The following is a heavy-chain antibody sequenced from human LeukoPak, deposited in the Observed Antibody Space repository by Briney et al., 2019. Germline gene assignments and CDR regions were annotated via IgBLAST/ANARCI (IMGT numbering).Heavy chain of an antibody. CDR2: ISATGGTI. V-gene: IGHV3-48*04. Sequence: GGSLRLSCAASGFTFSSNGMNWVRQAPGKGLEWVSYISATGGTIYYADSVKGRFTISRDNAKNSLSLQMNSLRGDDTAMYYCARGRFWWFAWGLGTLVTVSS. CDR1: GFTFSSNG. CDR3: ARGRFWWFA. J-gene: IGHJ5*02. D-gene: IGHD2-15*01.